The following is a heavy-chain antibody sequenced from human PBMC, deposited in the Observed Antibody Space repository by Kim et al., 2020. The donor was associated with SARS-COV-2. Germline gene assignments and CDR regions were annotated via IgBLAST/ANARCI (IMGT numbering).Heavy chain of an antibody. Sequence: KCSSDCVTGRVTISRDYAMNALYLQMNSLRDADTALYYCVRYRMGCSFDLWGQGTMVTVSS. CDR3: VRYRMGCSFDL. CDR2: K. V-gene: IGHV3-48*02. J-gene: IGHJ3*01. D-gene: IGHD3-16*01.